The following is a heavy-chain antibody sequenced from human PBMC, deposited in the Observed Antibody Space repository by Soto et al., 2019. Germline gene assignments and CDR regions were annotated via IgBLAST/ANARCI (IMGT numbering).Heavy chain of an antibody. CDR3: AKDLEDSSHGGTYYSYGMEV. D-gene: IGHD6-6*01. CDR2: ISYDGSNK. Sequence: VGSLRLSCAASGFTFSSYGMHWVRQAPGKGLEWVAVISYDGSNKYYADSVKGRFTISRDNSKNTLYLQMNSLRAEDTAVYYCAKDLEDSSHGGTYYSYGMEVWGQGTTVTVSS. CDR1: GFTFSSYG. J-gene: IGHJ6*02. V-gene: IGHV3-30*18.